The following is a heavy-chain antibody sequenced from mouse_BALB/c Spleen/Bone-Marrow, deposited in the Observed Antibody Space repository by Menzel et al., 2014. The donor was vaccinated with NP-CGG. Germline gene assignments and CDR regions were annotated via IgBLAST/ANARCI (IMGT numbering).Heavy chain of an antibody. CDR3: ASYYYGHYFDY. Sequence: VQLQQSGAELVKPGASVKLFCTASGFNIKDTYMHWVKQRPEQGLEWIGRIDPANGNTKYDPKFQGKATITADTSSNTAYLQLSSLTSEDTAVYYCASYYYGHYFDYWGQGTTLTVSS. CDR1: GFNIKDTY. V-gene: IGHV14-3*02. J-gene: IGHJ2*01. CDR2: IDPANGNT. D-gene: IGHD1-1*01.